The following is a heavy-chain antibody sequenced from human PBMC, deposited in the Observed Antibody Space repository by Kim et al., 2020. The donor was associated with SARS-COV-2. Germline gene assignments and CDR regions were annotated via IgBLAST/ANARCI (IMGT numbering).Heavy chain of an antibody. CDR2: INWNGGGP. V-gene: IGHV3-9*01. Sequence: GGSLRLSCVASGFIFDNHAMHWVRQAPGKGLEWVSGINWNGGGPTYSDSVRGRFTISRDNAKNSLYLQMNSLRPEDSAFYFCVKDFIASSPYWHFEVWGRGTLVTVSS. D-gene: IGHD6-13*01. CDR3: VKDFIASSPYWHFEV. CDR1: GFIFDNHA. J-gene: IGHJ2*01.